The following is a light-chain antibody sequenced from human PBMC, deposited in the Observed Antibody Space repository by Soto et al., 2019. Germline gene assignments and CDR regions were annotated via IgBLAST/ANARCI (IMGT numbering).Light chain of an antibody. CDR2: GAS. CDR1: QSVSSSY. CDR3: QQYGSSQS. J-gene: IGKJ1*01. V-gene: IGKV3-20*01. Sequence: EIVLAQSPGTLSLSPGVRATLSCRASQSVSSSYLAWYQQKPGQAPRLLIYGASSRATGIPDRFSGSGSGTDFTLTISRLEPEDFAVYYCQQYGSSQSFGQGTKVEIK.